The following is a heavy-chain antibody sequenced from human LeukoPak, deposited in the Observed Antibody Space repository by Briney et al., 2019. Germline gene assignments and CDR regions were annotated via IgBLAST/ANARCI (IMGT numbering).Heavy chain of an antibody. CDR2: INGDGSST. V-gene: IGHV3-74*01. D-gene: IGHD7-27*01. Sequence: GGSLRLSCVASGFTFSSHWVHWVCQVPGKGLVWVSRINGDGSSTNYADSVKGRFTISRDNAKNTLYLQMNSLTIEDTAVYYCASPETGGFFDYWGQGTLVTVAS. CDR1: GFTFSSHW. J-gene: IGHJ4*02. CDR3: ASPETGGFFDY.